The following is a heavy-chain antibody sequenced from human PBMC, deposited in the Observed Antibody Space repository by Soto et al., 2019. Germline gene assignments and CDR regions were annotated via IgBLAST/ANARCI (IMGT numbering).Heavy chain of an antibody. Sequence: GGSLRLSCAASGFTFSSYGMHWVRQAPGKGLEWVAVISYDGSNKYYADSVKGRFTISRDNSKNTLYLQMNSLRAEDTAVYYCAKDLSGLGYCSGGSCDYYYYGMDVWGQGTTVTVSS. J-gene: IGHJ6*02. CDR3: AKDLSGLGYCSGGSCDYYYYGMDV. V-gene: IGHV3-30*18. D-gene: IGHD2-15*01. CDR1: GFTFSSYG. CDR2: ISYDGSNK.